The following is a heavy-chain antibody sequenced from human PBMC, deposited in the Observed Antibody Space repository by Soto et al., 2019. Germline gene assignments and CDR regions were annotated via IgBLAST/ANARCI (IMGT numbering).Heavy chain of an antibody. V-gene: IGHV4-30-4*01. D-gene: IGHD1-1*01. J-gene: IGHJ4*02. CDR2: IYYSGST. Sequence: SETLSLTCTVPGGSISSGDYYWSWIRQPPGKGLEWIGYIYYSGSTYYNPSLKSRVTISVDTSKNQFSLKLSSVTAADTAVYYCARESQGGNYFDYWGQGTLVTVSS. CDR1: GGSISSGDYY. CDR3: ARESQGGNYFDY.